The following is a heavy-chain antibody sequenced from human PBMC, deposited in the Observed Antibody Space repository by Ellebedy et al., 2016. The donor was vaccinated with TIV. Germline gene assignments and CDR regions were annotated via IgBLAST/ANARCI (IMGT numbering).Heavy chain of an antibody. CDR1: GYTFIDYG. D-gene: IGHD1-26*01. J-gene: IGHJ4*02. CDR2: IHPNSGDT. CDR3: ARDFYGSYEY. Sequence: ASVKVSCXASGYTFIDYGIHWVRQPPGQGLDWVGRIHPNSGDTYYAQKFQGRVTMTRDTSISTVYMELSSLTSDDTAVYYCARDFYGSYEYWGQGTLVTVSS. V-gene: IGHV1-2*02.